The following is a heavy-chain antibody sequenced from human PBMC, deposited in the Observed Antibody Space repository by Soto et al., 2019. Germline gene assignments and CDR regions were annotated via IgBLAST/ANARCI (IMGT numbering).Heavy chain of an antibody. Sequence: GGSLRLSCVASGFTFSHACMDWVRQAPGKGLEWVGRIKSISDGETTNYAASVAGRFTISRDDSKNTLFLHVNSLKTEDTGVYYCTRRLAVAGTYYFDYWGQGTLVTVSS. D-gene: IGHD6-19*01. V-gene: IGHV3-15*07. CDR3: TRRLAVAGTYYFDY. CDR2: IKSISDGETT. CDR1: GFTFSHAC. J-gene: IGHJ4*02.